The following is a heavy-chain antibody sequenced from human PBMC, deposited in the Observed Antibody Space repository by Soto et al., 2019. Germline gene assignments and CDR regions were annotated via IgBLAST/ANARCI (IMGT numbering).Heavy chain of an antibody. V-gene: IGHV4-4*07. CDR2: IYSSGST. CDR1: GGAISGYY. D-gene: IGHD3-3*01. CDR3: ARGQRFSDWFDP. J-gene: IGHJ5*02. Sequence: SETLSLTCTVSGGAISGYYWTWIRQPAGKGLEWIGGIYSSGSTKYNPSLKSRVTMSLDTSKNQFSLRLSSVTAADTAVYYCARGQRFSDWFDPWGQGTLVTVSS.